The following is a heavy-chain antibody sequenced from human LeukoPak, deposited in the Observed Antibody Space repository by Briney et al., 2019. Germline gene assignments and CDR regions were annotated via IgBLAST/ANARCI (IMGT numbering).Heavy chain of an antibody. V-gene: IGHV4-59*01. J-gene: IGHJ4*02. CDR3: ARAQMSSARLFDY. CDR1: GGSISSYY. Sequence: RTSETLSLTCTVSGGSISSYYWSWIRQPPGKGLEWIGYIYYSGSTNYNPSLKSRVTISVDTSKNQFSLKLSSVTAADTAVYYCARAQMSSARLFDYWGQGTLVTVSS. CDR2: IYYSGST. D-gene: IGHD5-24*01.